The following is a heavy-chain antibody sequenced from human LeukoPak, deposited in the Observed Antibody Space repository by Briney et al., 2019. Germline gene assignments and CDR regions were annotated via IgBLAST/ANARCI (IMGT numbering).Heavy chain of an antibody. CDR2: ISYDGSNK. Sequence: GGSLRLSCAASGFTFSSYGMHWVRQAPGKGLEWVAVISYDGSNKYYADSVKGRFTISRDNSKNTLYLQTNSLRAEDTAVYYCAKEVGGRNYFDYWGQGTLVTVSS. V-gene: IGHV3-30*18. CDR3: AKEVGGRNYFDY. CDR1: GFTFSSYG. D-gene: IGHD4-23*01. J-gene: IGHJ4*02.